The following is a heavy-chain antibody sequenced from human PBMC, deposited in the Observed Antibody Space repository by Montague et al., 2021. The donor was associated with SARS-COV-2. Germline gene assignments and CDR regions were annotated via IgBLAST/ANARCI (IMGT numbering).Heavy chain of an antibody. CDR3: ARAQATYYHIFTDYYNVLCVKRYFGP. Sequence: SETLSLTCTVSGDSISSSSYYWAWIRQPPGKGLEWIGTIDYSGSAYYSPSLKSQVTISVDTSKNQFSLKLSSVTAADTALYYCARAQATYYHIFTDYYNVLCVKRYFGPWGQGTLVTVSS. V-gene: IGHV4-39*07. CDR2: IDYSGSA. D-gene: IGHD3-9*01. CDR1: GDSISSSSYY. J-gene: IGHJ5*02.